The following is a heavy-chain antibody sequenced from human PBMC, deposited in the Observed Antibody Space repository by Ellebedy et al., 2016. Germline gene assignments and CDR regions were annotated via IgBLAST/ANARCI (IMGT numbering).Heavy chain of an antibody. CDR2: IKSKTDGGAA. CDR1: GFTFSNAW. D-gene: IGHD5-18*01. V-gene: IGHV3-15*01. Sequence: GESLKISCAASGFTFSNAWMNWVRQAPGKGLEWVGRIKSKTDGGAAYYAAPVKGRFTVYRDDSKNTLYLQMNSLKTEDTAVYFCTTVYRYTYDSVWGQGTLVTVSS. J-gene: IGHJ4*02. CDR3: TTVYRYTYDSV.